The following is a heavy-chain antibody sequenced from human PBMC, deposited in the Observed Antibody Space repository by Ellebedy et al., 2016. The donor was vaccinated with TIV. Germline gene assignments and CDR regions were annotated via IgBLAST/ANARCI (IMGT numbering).Heavy chain of an antibody. CDR1: GFTFSGSA. CDR2: ISGSGGST. V-gene: IGHV3-23*01. D-gene: IGHD1-7*01. Sequence: GGSLRLSXAASGFTFSGSAMHWVRQAPGKGLEWVSAISGSGGSTYYADSMKGRFTISRDNSKNSLYLQMNSLRAEDTAVYYCAKTYNWNYRGPTDCWGQGTLVTVSS. CDR3: AKTYNWNYRGPTDC. J-gene: IGHJ4*02.